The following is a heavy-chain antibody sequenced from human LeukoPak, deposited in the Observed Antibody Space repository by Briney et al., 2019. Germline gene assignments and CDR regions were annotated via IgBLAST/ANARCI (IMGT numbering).Heavy chain of an antibody. J-gene: IGHJ3*02. Sequence: GGSLRLSCTASGFTFGDYAMNWVRQAPGKGLEWVGFVRSKPYGGTTEYAASVKGRFTISGDDSETIAYLQMNSLKTDDTAVYYCTPSRGDGFNSFDIWGQGTMVTVSS. D-gene: IGHD5-24*01. CDR1: GFTFGDYA. CDR3: TPSRGDGFNSFDI. CDR2: VRSKPYGGTT. V-gene: IGHV3-49*04.